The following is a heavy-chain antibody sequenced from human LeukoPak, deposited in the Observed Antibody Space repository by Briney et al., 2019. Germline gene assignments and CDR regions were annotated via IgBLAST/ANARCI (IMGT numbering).Heavy chain of an antibody. CDR2: IRSKAYGGTT. CDR3: TRVMRGAGDY. D-gene: IGHD3-10*01. Sequence: SGGSLRLSCTASGFTLGDYAMSWVRQAPGKGLEWVGFIRSKAYGGTTEYAASVKGRFTISRDDSKSIAYLQMNSLKTEDTAVYYCTRVMRGAGDYWGQGTLVTVSS. J-gene: IGHJ4*02. CDR1: GFTLGDYA. V-gene: IGHV3-49*04.